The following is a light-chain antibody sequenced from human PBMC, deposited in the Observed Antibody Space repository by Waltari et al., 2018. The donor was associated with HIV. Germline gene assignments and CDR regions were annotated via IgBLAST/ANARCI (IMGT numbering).Light chain of an antibody. V-gene: IGLV2-14*03. CDR2: DVS. Sequence: QSALTQPASVSGSPGQSITIPCTGSSNDVGGYKHVSWYQQHPGKAPRLMIYDVSTRPSGVSDRFSGSKSGDTASLTISGLQPEDEADYYCESYTSTSVWVFGGGTRLTVL. CDR3: ESYTSTSVWV. J-gene: IGLJ3*02. CDR1: SNDVGGYKH.